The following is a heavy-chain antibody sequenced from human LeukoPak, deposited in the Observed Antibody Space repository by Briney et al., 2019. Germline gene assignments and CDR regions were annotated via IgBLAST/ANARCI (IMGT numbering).Heavy chain of an antibody. CDR3: ARDGDILTGYYSDY. D-gene: IGHD3-9*01. CDR1: GFTFSSYW. V-gene: IGHV3-7*01. CDR2: INRDGSEK. J-gene: IGHJ4*02. Sequence: GGSLRLSCAASGFTFSSYWMSWVRQAPGKGLGWVANINRDGSEKYYVDSVKGRFTISRDNAKNSLYLQMNSLRAEDTALYYCARDGDILTGYYSDYWGQGTLVTVSS.